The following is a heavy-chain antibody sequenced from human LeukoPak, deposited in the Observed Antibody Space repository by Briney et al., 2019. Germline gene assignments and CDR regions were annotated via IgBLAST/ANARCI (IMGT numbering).Heavy chain of an antibody. J-gene: IGHJ4*01. Sequence: GGSLRLSCAVSGFTFSSYWMNWVRQAPGKGLEWVASIRQDGGEKSYVDSVKGRFTISRDNTKNSLYLQISSLRAEDTAVYYCARDGTAAGLYFDLWGQGTLVTVSS. D-gene: IGHD6-13*01. V-gene: IGHV3-7*01. CDR3: ARDGTAAGLYFDL. CDR1: GFTFSSYW. CDR2: IRQDGGEK.